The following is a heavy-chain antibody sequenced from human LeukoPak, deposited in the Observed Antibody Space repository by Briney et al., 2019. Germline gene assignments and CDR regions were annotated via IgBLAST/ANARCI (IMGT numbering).Heavy chain of an antibody. CDR1: GYIFTELS. CDR3: AIDTVYYDPPSY. V-gene: IGHV1-24*01. D-gene: IGHD3-16*01. J-gene: IGHJ4*01. Sequence: ASVKVSCKVSGYIFTELSIHWVRQSPGKGLEWMGGSDPENGKTVYAQNFQRRVTMTEDTSTDTAYMELTSLTSDDTAIYYCAIDTVYYDPPSYWGQGTLVTVSS. CDR2: SDPENGKT.